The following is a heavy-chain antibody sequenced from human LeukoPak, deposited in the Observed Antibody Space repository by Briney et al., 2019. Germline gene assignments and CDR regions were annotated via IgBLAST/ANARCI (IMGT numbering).Heavy chain of an antibody. CDR2: ISVYNGNT. D-gene: IGHD3-10*01. CDR1: GYTFSSFG. J-gene: IGHJ4*02. Sequence: GASVKVSCKTSGYTFSSFGITWVRQAPGQGLEYMGWISVYNGNTNYAQKLQGRVTMTTDTSTSTVYMELRSLRSDDTAVYYCARANYGSGFDYWGQGTLVTVSS. V-gene: IGHV1-18*01. CDR3: ARANYGSGFDY.